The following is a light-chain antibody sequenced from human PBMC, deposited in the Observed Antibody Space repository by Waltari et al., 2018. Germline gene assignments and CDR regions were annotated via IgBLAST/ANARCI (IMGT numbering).Light chain of an antibody. CDR1: SSNIGANYD. J-gene: IGLJ3*02. V-gene: IGLV1-40*01. CDR3: QTYDGRISAWV. Sequence: QSVLTQPPSVSGAPGQRVTISCSGGSSNIGANYDVQWYQQFPGTAPKLPIYGSSNRPAGVPDRVSGSKSGTSASLDISGLQAEDEADYYCQTYDGRISAWVFGGGTKLTVL. CDR2: GSS.